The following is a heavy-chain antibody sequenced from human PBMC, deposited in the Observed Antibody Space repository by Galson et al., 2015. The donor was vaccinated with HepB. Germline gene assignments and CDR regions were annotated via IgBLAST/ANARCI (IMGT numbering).Heavy chain of an antibody. V-gene: IGHV3-23*01. CDR3: AKDLGAVAGNFDY. Sequence: SLRLSCAASGFTFSSYAMSWVRQAPGKGLEWVSAISGSGGSTYYADSVKDRFTISRDNSKNTLYLQMNSLRAEDTAVYYCAKDLGAVAGNFDYCGQGTLVTVSS. J-gene: IGHJ4*02. CDR2: ISGSGGST. D-gene: IGHD6-19*01. CDR1: GFTFSSYA.